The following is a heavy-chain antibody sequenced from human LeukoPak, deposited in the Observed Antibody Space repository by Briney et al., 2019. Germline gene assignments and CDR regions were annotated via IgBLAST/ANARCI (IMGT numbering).Heavy chain of an antibody. CDR2: INPNSGGT. V-gene: IGHV1-2*02. J-gene: IGHJ6*02. Sequence: GASVKVSCKASGYTFTGYYMHWVRQAHGQGLEWMGWINPNSGGTNYAQKFQGRVTMTRDTSISTAYMELSRLRSDDTAVYYCARSLAPDYDFWSGYPYYYYYYGMDVWGQGTTVTVSS. CDR3: ARSLAPDYDFWSGYPYYYYYYGMDV. CDR1: GYTFTGYY. D-gene: IGHD3-3*01.